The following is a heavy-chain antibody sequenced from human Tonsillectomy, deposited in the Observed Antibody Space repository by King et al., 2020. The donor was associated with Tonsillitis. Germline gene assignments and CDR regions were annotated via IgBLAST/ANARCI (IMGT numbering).Heavy chain of an antibody. Sequence: HVQLVESGAEVKXXGSSVKVSCKASGGTFSSYAISWVRQAPGQGLEWMGGIIPIFGTANYAQKFQGRVTITADESTSTAYMELSSLRSEDTAVYYCARGLVAYYDILTGYYYFDYWGQGTLVTVSS. CDR1: GGTFSSYA. D-gene: IGHD3-9*01. CDR3: ARGLVAYYDILTGYYYFDY. CDR2: IIPIFGTA. J-gene: IGHJ4*02. V-gene: IGHV1-69*01.